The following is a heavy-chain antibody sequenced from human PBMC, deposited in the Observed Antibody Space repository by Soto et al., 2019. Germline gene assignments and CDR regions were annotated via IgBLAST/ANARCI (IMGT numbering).Heavy chain of an antibody. CDR3: AKDQVVPAAIPGGYYYYGMDV. V-gene: IGHV3-23*01. D-gene: IGHD2-2*02. CDR2: ISGSGGST. Sequence: GGSLRLSCAASGLTFSSYAMSWVRQAPGKGLEGGSAISGSGGSTYYADSVKGRFTISRDNSKNTLYLHMNRLRAEDTAVYYCAKDQVVPAAIPGGYYYYGMDVWGQGTTVPVSS. J-gene: IGHJ6*02. CDR1: GLTFSSYA.